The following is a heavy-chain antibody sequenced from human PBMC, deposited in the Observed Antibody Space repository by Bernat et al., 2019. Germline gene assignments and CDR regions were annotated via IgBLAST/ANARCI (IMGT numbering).Heavy chain of an antibody. CDR1: GFTFDNYA. D-gene: IGHD6-13*01. V-gene: IGHV3-23*01. CDR2: ITDSGGDT. Sequence: EVQLLESGGGLVQPGGSLRLSCAASGFTFDNYAMSWVRQAPGMGLEWVSAITDSGGDTFHSDSVKGRFTISRANSKDTLYLQMNSLRAEDTAVYYCAKEGPSSSWYFLVDYWGQGTLVTVSS. CDR3: AKEGPSSSWYFLVDY. J-gene: IGHJ4*02.